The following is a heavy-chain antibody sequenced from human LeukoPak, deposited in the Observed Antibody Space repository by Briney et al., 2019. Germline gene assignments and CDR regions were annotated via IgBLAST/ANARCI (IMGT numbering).Heavy chain of an antibody. CDR2: ISSSSSYI. V-gene: IGHV3-21*01. Sequence: GGSLRLSCAASGFTFSSYSMNWVRQAPGKGLEWVSSISSSSSYIYYADSVKGRFTISRDNAKNSLYLQMNSLRAEDTAVYYCARVGHIVVVTAHDAFDIWGQGTMVTVSS. CDR3: ARVGHIVVVTAHDAFDI. D-gene: IGHD2-21*02. J-gene: IGHJ3*02. CDR1: GFTFSSYS.